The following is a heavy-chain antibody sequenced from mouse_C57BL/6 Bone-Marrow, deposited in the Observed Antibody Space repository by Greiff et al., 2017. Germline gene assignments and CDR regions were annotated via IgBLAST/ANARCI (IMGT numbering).Heavy chain of an antibody. CDR2: IDPENGDT. J-gene: IGHJ2*01. CDR1: GFNIKDDY. CDR3: TTVVHY. Sequence: VHVKQSGAELVRPGASVKLSCTASGFNIKDDYMHWVKQRPEQGLEWIGWIDPENGDTEYASKFQGKARITADTASNTAYLQLSSLTSEDTSFYYCTTVVHYWGQGTTLTVSS. V-gene: IGHV14-4*01. D-gene: IGHD1-1*01.